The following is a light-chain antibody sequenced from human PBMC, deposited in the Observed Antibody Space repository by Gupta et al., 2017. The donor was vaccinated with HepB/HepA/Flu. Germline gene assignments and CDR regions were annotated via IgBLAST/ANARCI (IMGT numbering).Light chain of an antibody. CDR1: SSNIVAGYD. Sequence: QSVLTQPPSVSGAPGQRVTISCTGSSSNIVAGYDVHWYQQLPGTAPKLLIYGNSNRPSGVPDRFSGSKSGTSASLAITGLQAEDEADYYCQSYDSSLSVWVFGGGTKLTVL. J-gene: IGLJ3*02. V-gene: IGLV1-40*01. CDR2: GNS. CDR3: QSYDSSLSVWV.